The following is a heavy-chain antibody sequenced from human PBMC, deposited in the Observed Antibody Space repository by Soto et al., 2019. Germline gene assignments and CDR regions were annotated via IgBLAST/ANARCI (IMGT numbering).Heavy chain of an antibody. J-gene: IGHJ4*02. Sequence: LRLSCAASGFTFSNNAMSWVRQAPGKGLEWVSSVSGSGGTTYFADSVKGRFTISRDNSMNTLYLQMSSLRADDTAVYYCAKGGLLRYFEWGQGTLVTVPQ. CDR3: AKGGLLRYFE. CDR2: VSGSGGTT. CDR1: GFTFSNNA. D-gene: IGHD3-9*01. V-gene: IGHV3-23*01.